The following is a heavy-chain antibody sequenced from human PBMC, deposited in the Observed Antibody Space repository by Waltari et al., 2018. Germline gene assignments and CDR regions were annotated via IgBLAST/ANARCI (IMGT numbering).Heavy chain of an antibody. J-gene: IGHJ6*03. D-gene: IGHD3-10*01. Sequence: QVQLQQWGAGLLKPSETLSLTCAVYGGSFSGYYWSWIRQPPGKGLEWIGEINHSGSNNYNPSLKSRVTISVDTSKNQFSLKLSSVTAADTAVYYCARGRGGSYYYYYMDVWGKGTTVTVSS. CDR1: GGSFSGYY. CDR3: ARGRGGSYYYYYMDV. V-gene: IGHV4-34*01. CDR2: INHSGSN.